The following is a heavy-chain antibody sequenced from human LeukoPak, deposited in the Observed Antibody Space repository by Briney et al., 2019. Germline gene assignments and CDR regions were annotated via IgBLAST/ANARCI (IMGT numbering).Heavy chain of an antibody. D-gene: IGHD3-10*01. CDR3: ARDRTYGSGSYPDY. CDR2: ISNDGNNK. J-gene: IGHJ4*02. CDR1: GFTFSSYA. V-gene: IGHV3-30*04. Sequence: GGSLRLSCAASGFTFSSYAMHWVRQAPGKGLEWVAVISNDGNNKYYADSVKGRFTVSRDNSNITLYLQMNSLGAEGTAVYYGARDRTYGSGSYPDYWGQGTLVTVS.